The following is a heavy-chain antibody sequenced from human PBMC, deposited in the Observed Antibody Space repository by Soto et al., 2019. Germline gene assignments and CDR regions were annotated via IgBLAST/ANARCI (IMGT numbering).Heavy chain of an antibody. CDR3: SRARYCTSPSCYNHYYYGIDI. J-gene: IGHJ6*02. Sequence: QEQLVQSGGEVKKPGASVRVSCKASGYTFTKYGITWVRQAPGQGLEWMGWIGVYNGKTNYARKLQGRVIMTEDTSASTAYMEQRSLRSDDTAVYYCSRARYCTSPSCYNHYYYGIDIWGQGTTVAVSS. CDR1: GYTFTKYG. CDR2: IGVYNGKT. D-gene: IGHD2-2*02. V-gene: IGHV1-18*04.